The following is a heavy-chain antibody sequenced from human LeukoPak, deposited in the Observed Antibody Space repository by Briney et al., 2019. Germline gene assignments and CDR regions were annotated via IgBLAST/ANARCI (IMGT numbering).Heavy chain of an antibody. Sequence: TSETLSLTCAVYGGSFSGYYWSWIRQPPGKGLEWIGEINHSGSTNYNPSLKSRVTISVDTSKNQFSLKLSSVTAADTAVYYCASGGWSGCCYYFDYWGQGTLVTVSS. CDR3: ASGGWSGCCYYFDY. CDR1: GGSFSGYY. V-gene: IGHV4-34*01. D-gene: IGHD6-19*01. J-gene: IGHJ4*02. CDR2: INHSGST.